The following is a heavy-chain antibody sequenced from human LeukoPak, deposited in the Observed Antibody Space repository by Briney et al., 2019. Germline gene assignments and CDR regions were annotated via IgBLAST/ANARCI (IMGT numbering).Heavy chain of an antibody. J-gene: IGHJ4*02. Sequence: SETLSLTCTVSGGSITNTNYWTWVRQPPGKGLEWIGEVNLQGSTNYNPSLMGRVAIAVDTSENHISLQLTSVTAADTAVYYCAREGGPYRPLDYSGQGTLVTVSS. CDR2: VNLQGST. CDR1: GGSITNTNY. CDR3: AREGGPYRPLDY. V-gene: IGHV4-4*02.